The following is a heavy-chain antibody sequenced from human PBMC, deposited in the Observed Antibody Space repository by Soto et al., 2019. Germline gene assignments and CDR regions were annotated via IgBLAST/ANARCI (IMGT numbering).Heavy chain of an antibody. D-gene: IGHD6-13*01. CDR3: IWQQDFYYGRAV. CDR2: IKSKGGGGTA. Sequence: EVQLVESGGGLVTPGGSLTLSCAASGFSFSPAWMNWVRQAPGKGLEWVGLIKSKGGGGTADYAAPVKGRFIISRDDSKKPIDLQMNSLKAEDTALYYCIWQQDFYYGRAVWGQGTTVTVSS. J-gene: IGHJ6*02. V-gene: IGHV3-15*07. CDR1: GFSFSPAW.